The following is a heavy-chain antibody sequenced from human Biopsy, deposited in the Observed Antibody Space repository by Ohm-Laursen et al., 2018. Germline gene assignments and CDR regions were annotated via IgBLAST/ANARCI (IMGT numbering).Heavy chain of an antibody. D-gene: IGHD7-27*01. CDR3: ARESPLRLGVCGAIGCFKEVFGMDV. V-gene: IGHV1-46*01. CDR1: GYNFGNYY. CDR2: INPVAAAT. Sequence: DSVKVSCKASGYNFGNYYINWVRKAPGQELEWLGGINPVAAATMYAQKFQDRITMTRDTSTKTVYMDLTSLTSEDTAVYYCARESPLRLGVCGAIGCFKEVFGMDVWGQGTTVIVSS. J-gene: IGHJ6*02.